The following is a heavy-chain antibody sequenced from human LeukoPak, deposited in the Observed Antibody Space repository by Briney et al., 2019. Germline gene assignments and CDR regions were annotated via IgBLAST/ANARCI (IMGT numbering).Heavy chain of an antibody. J-gene: IGHJ4*02. CDR1: GGSISSSTYY. Sequence: SETLSLTCTVSGGSISSSTYYWGWIRQPPGKGLEWIGSIYSVTTSYNPTLKRRVTITVDTSKNQSSLKLPSVTAADTAVYYCARHFGSSSVSPYDYWGQGTLLTVSS. D-gene: IGHD6-6*01. V-gene: IGHV4-39*01. CDR2: IYSVTT. CDR3: ARHFGSSSVSPYDY.